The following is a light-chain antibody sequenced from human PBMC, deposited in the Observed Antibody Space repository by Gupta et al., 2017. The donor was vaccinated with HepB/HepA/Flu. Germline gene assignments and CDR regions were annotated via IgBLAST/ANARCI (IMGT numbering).Light chain of an antibody. J-gene: IGLJ2*01. CDR3: ATWNDSLTVPV. CDR1: GSNIENNN. Sequence: QSVLTPPPSASGTPGPSVTISRSGSGSNIENNNVYWYQQFPGTAPKPLIYRNNLRPSGVPDRFSGSKSGTSASLAISGLRSEDEADYYCATWNDSLTVPVFGGGTKLTVL. CDR2: RNN. V-gene: IGLV1-47*01.